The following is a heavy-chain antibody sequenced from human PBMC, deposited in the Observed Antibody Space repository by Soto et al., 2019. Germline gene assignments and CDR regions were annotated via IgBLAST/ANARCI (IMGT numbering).Heavy chain of an antibody. J-gene: IGHJ3*02. CDR1: GFTFSSYE. Sequence: GGSLRLSCAASGFTFSSYEMNWVHQAPGKGLEWVSYISSSGSTIYYTDSVKGRFTISRDNAKNSLYLQMNSLRAEDTAVYYCAREATMIVVVPRGAFDIWGQGTMVTVSS. V-gene: IGHV3-48*03. CDR2: ISSSGSTI. CDR3: AREATMIVVVPRGAFDI. D-gene: IGHD3-22*01.